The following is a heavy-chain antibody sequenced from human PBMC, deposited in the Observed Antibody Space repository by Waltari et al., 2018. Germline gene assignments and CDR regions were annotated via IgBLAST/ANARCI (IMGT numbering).Heavy chain of an antibody. V-gene: IGHV4-59*01. Sequence: QEQLQESGPGLVKPSETLSLTCTGSGGSIRSYYWSWIRQPPGKELEGIGDIYYSGSTNYNPSPKSRVTISVGTSKNRFSLKLGSVTAADTAVYYCARGYSSSWYGFDYWGQGTLVTVSS. CDR3: ARGYSSSWYGFDY. J-gene: IGHJ4*02. CDR1: GGSIRSYY. D-gene: IGHD6-13*01. CDR2: IYYSGST.